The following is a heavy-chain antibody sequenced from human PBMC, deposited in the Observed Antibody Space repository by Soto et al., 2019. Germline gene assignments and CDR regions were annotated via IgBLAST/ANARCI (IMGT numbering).Heavy chain of an antibody. D-gene: IGHD5-18*01. CDR1: GNSFTRYW. J-gene: IGHJ4*02. CDR3: ASQVSNSYGLAGYYFDY. Sequence: PWESLTISWTCSGNSFTRYWIGWVRQMPGKGLEWMGIIYPGDSDTRYSPSFQGQVTISADKSISTAYLQWSSLKASDTDMYYCASQVSNSYGLAGYYFDYWGQGTLVTVSS. CDR2: IYPGDSDT. V-gene: IGHV5-51*01.